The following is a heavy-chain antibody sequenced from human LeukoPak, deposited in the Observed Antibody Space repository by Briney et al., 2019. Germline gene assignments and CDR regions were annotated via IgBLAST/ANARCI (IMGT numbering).Heavy chain of an antibody. CDR2: IYSGGST. CDR1: GFTVSSNY. V-gene: IGHV3-66*01. J-gene: IGHJ4*02. Sequence: PGGSLRLSCAASGFTVSSNYMSWVRQAPGKGLEWVSVIYSGGSTYYADSVKGRFTISRDNSKNTLYLQMNSLRAEDTAVYYCARGSSGYDYGYWGQGTLVTVSS. D-gene: IGHD5-12*01. CDR3: ARGSSGYDYGY.